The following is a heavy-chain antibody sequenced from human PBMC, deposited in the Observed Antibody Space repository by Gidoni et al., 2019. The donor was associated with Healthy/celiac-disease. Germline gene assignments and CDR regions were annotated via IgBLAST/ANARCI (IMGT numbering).Heavy chain of an antibody. Sequence: QVQLQQWGAGLLKPSETLSLTCAVYGGSFSGYYWSWIRQPPGKGLDWIGEINHSGSTNYTPSLKSRVTISVDTSKNQFSLKLSSVTAADTAVYYCARGRQKFRSTNSFDYWGQGTLVTVSS. CDR3: ARGRQKFRSTNSFDY. CDR2: INHSGST. V-gene: IGHV4-34*01. J-gene: IGHJ4*02. CDR1: GGSFSGYY. D-gene: IGHD1-1*01.